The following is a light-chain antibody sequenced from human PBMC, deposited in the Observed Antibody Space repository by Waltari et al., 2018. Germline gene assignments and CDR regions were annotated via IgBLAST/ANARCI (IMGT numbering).Light chain of an antibody. Sequence: EIVLTQSPGPLSLSPGSRATPSCRASQRVSSSFLAWYQQKPGQAPRLLIYAASSRATGIPDRFSGSGSGTDFTLTISRLEPEDFAVYYCQQYDIPGFTFGPGTKVDIK. V-gene: IGKV3-20*01. CDR2: AAS. J-gene: IGKJ3*01. CDR3: QQYDIPGFT. CDR1: QRVSSSF.